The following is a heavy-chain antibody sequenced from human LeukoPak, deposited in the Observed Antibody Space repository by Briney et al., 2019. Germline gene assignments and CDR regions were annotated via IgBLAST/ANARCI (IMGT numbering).Heavy chain of an antibody. Sequence: GGSLRLSCAASGFTFSSYGMHWVRQAPGKGLEWVAVISYDGSNKYYADSVKGRFTISRDNSKSTLYLQMNSLRAEDTAVYYCAKDGGYSYGYPTYYFDYWGQGTLVTVSS. D-gene: IGHD5-18*01. J-gene: IGHJ4*02. V-gene: IGHV3-30*18. CDR2: ISYDGSNK. CDR3: AKDGGYSYGYPTYYFDY. CDR1: GFTFSSYG.